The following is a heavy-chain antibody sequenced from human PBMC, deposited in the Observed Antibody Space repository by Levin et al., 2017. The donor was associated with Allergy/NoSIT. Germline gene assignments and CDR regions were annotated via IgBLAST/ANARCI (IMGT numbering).Heavy chain of an antibody. CDR1: GYSFTSYW. J-gene: IGHJ1*01. CDR3: ARVEGYGSGSYHFQH. CDR2: IDPTDSYT. D-gene: IGHD3-10*01. Sequence: KVSCKGSGYSFTSYWLIWVRQMPGKGLEWMGTIDPTDSYTNYSPSLEGHVTISTDNSLSTAYLQWSSLKASDTAIYFCARVEGYGSGSYHFQHWGQGTLVTVSS. V-gene: IGHV5-10-1*01.